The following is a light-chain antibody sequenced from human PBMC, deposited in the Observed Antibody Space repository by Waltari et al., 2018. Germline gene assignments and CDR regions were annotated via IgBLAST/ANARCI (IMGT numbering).Light chain of an antibody. Sequence: QSALTQPASVSGSPGQSITLSCTGTSSDVGGYNYASWYQQHPGKAPKLMIYDVSKRPSGVSNRFSGSKSGNTASLTISGLQAEDEADYYCSSYTSSSTPVVFGGGTKLTVL. CDR3: SSYTSSSTPVV. V-gene: IGLV2-14*01. CDR2: DVS. CDR1: SSDVGGYNY. J-gene: IGLJ2*01.